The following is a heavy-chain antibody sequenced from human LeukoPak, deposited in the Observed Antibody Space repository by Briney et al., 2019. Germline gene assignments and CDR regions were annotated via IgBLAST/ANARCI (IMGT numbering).Heavy chain of an antibody. V-gene: IGHV4-4*02. J-gene: IGHJ4*02. Sequence: SETLSLTCTVSGGSISSNKWWNWVRQSPGKGLEWLGQIYETGSTNYNPSLKSRLSMSLDKSKNQFSLKLNSVTAADTAVYYCARGHNTRGIAVANDYWGQGTLVTVSS. CDR1: GGSISSNKW. CDR2: IYETGST. CDR3: ARGHNTRGIAVANDY. D-gene: IGHD6-19*01.